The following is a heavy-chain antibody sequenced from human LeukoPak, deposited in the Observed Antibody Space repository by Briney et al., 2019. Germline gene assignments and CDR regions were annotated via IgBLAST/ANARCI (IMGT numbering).Heavy chain of an antibody. CDR3: ARDRYSNSDLDY. D-gene: IGHD6-6*01. CDR2: IYYSGST. V-gene: IGHV4-39*07. Sequence: SETLSLTCTVSGGSISSSGSYWGWIRQPPGRGLEWIVTIYYSGSTYYNPSLKSRVTISVDTSKNQFSLNLSSVTAADTAVYYCARDRYSNSDLDYWGQGTLVTVSS. CDR1: GGSISSSGSY. J-gene: IGHJ4*02.